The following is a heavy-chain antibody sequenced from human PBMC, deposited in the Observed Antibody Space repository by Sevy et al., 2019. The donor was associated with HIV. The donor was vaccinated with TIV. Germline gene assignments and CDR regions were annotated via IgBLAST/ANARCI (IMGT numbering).Heavy chain of an antibody. CDR1: GFTFSSYG. CDR3: AKDAVIGYDFWSGYYTYFDY. D-gene: IGHD3-3*01. J-gene: IGHJ4*02. CDR2: ISYDGSNK. Sequence: GGSLRLSCAASGFTFSSYGMHWVRQAPGKGLEWVAVISYDGSNKYYADSVKGRFTISRDNSKNTLYLKMNSLRAEDTAAYYCAKDAVIGYDFWSGYYTYFDYWGQGTLVTVSS. V-gene: IGHV3-30*18.